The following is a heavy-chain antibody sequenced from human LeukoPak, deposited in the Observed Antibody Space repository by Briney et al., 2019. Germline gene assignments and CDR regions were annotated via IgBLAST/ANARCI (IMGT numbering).Heavy chain of an antibody. D-gene: IGHD2/OR15-2a*01. J-gene: IGHJ6*02. CDR2: INHSGST. Sequence: SETLSLTCAVYGGSFGGYYWSWIRQPPGKGLEWIGEINHSGSTNYNPSLKGRVTISVDTSKNQFSLKLSSVTAADTAVYYCARVPSTTYLGYYYYYYGMDVWGQGTTVTVSS. CDR1: GGSFGGYY. CDR3: ARVPSTTYLGYYYYYYGMDV. V-gene: IGHV4-34*01.